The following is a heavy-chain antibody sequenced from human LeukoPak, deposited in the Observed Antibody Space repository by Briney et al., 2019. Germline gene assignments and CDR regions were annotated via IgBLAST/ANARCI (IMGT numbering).Heavy chain of an antibody. CDR3: VTIAAAGTFQH. D-gene: IGHD6-13*01. J-gene: IGHJ1*01. CDR2: ISSNGGST. CDR1: GFTFSSYA. Sequence: GGSLRLSCSASGFTFSSYAMHWVRQAPGKGLEYVSAISSNGGSTYYADSVKGRFTISRDNSKNTLYLQMSSLRAEDTAVYYGVTIAAAGTFQHWGQGTLVTVSS. V-gene: IGHV3-64D*06.